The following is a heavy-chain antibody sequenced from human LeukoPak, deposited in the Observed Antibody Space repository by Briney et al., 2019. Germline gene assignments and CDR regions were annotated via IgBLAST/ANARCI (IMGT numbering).Heavy chain of an antibody. J-gene: IGHJ4*02. CDR1: GGSFSDYY. D-gene: IGHD6-6*01. CDR3: ARAGWVAARLFDY. V-gene: IGHV3-11*04. CDR2: ISSSGSTI. Sequence: LSLTCAVYGGSFSDYYMSWIRQAPGKGLEWVSYISSSGSTIYYADSVKGRFTISRDNAKNSLYLQMNSLRAEDTAVYYCARAGWVAARLFDYWGQGTLVTVSS.